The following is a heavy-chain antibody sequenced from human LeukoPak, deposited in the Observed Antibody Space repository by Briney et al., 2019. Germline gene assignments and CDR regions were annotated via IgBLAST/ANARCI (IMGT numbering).Heavy chain of an antibody. D-gene: IGHD4-23*01. J-gene: IGHJ4*02. CDR2: IKQDGSEK. Sequence: GGSLRLSCAASGFTFSSYWMSWVRQAPGKGLEWVANIKQDGSEKNYVDSVKGRFTISRDNAKNSLYLQMNTLRAEDTAVYYCARESTEVTPGYWGQGTLVTVSS. V-gene: IGHV3-7*01. CDR3: ARESTEVTPGY. CDR1: GFTFSSYW.